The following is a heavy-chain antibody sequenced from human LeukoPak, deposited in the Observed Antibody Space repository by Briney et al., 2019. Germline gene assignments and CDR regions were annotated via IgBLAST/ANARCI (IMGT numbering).Heavy chain of an antibody. CDR1: GFTFYDYA. CDR3: AKDIGRWPSNFDY. D-gene: IGHD1-26*01. Sequence: GRSLRLSCAASGFTFYDYAMHWVRQAPGKGLEWVSGISWNSGSIGYADSVKGRFTISRDNAKNSLYLQMNSLRAEDTALYYCAKDIGRWPSNFDYWGQGTLVTVSS. CDR2: ISWNSGSI. J-gene: IGHJ4*02. V-gene: IGHV3-9*01.